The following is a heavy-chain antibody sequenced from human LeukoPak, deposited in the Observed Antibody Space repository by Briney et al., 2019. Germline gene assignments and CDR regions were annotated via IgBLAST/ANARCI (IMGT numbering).Heavy chain of an antibody. CDR1: GFTFSSYG. D-gene: IGHD3-3*01. CDR2: ISGSGGST. J-gene: IGHJ6*03. V-gene: IGHV3-23*01. CDR3: AKSPDVWPADMDV. Sequence: GGSLRLSCAAPGFTFSSYGMSWVRQAPGKGLEWVSAISGSGGSTYYADSVKGRFTISRDNSKNTLYLQMNSLRAEDTAVYYCAKSPDVWPADMDVWGKGTTVTISS.